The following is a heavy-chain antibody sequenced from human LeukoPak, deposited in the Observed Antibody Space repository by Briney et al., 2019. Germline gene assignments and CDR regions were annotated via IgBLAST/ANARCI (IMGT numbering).Heavy chain of an antibody. CDR3: ARLRDEGYSYGPLDY. CDR2: IYYSGST. CDR1: GGSISSSYYY. Sequence: SETLSLTCTVSGGSISSSYYYWGWIRQPPGKGLEWIGSIYYSGSTDYNPTLKSRVTISVDTSKKQLSLKLRPVTAADTAVYYCARLRDEGYSYGPLDYWGQGTLVTVSS. J-gene: IGHJ4*02. D-gene: IGHD5-18*01. V-gene: IGHV4-39*01.